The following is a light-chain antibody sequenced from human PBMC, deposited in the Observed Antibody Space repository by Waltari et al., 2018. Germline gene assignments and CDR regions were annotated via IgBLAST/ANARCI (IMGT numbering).Light chain of an antibody. CDR1: SGSLSTTSY. V-gene: IGLV8-61*01. CDR3: ALYMGSGIWV. Sequence: QTVVTQEPSLSVSPGGTVTLPCALRSGSLSTTSYPTWYQQTPVQAPRTLVYKANARSSGVPDLFSGSILGNTAALTITGAQADDESDYYCALYMGSGIWVFGGGTRLTVL. CDR2: KAN. J-gene: IGLJ3*02.